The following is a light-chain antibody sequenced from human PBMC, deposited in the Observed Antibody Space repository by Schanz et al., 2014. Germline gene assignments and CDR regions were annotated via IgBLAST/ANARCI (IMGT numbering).Light chain of an antibody. V-gene: IGLV2-8*01. J-gene: IGLJ3*02. CDR2: EVS. CDR1: SSDVGGYKY. CDR3: NSYAGSNNWV. Sequence: QSALTQPPSASGSPGQSVTISCTGTSSDVGGYKYVSWYQQHPGKAPKLMIYEVSKRPSGVPDRFSASKSGNTASLTVSGLQAEDEADYYCNSYAGSNNWVFGGGTKLTVL.